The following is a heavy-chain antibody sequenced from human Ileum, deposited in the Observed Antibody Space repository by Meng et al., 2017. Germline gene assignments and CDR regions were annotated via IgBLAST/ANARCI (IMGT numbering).Heavy chain of an antibody. V-gene: IGHV4-30-4*01. Sequence: QVQLQESGPGLVKPSQTLFLNFTVSGGSITSGDYYWSWIRQPPGKGLEWIGYIFYTGATYSNPSLKSRVTVSLDTSKSQFSLKLSSVTAADTAIYYCVSERRRSYFFDYWGQGTLVTVSS. CDR1: GGSITSGDYY. CDR3: VSERRRSYFFDY. J-gene: IGHJ4*02. CDR2: IFYTGAT.